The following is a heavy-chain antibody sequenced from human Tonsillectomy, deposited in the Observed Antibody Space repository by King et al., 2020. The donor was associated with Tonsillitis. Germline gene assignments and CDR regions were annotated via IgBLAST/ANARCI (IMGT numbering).Heavy chain of an antibody. J-gene: IGHJ4*02. CDR3: ARDLNNGYNSRFFDY. Sequence: VQLVESGGGVVQPGRSLRLSCAASGFTFSSYAMHWVRQAPGKGLEWVAVISYDGSNKYYADSVKGRFTISRDNSKNTLYLQKNSLRAEDTAVYYCARDLNNGYNSRFFDYWGQGTLVTVSS. V-gene: IGHV3-30*04. D-gene: IGHD5-24*01. CDR2: ISYDGSNK. CDR1: GFTFSSYA.